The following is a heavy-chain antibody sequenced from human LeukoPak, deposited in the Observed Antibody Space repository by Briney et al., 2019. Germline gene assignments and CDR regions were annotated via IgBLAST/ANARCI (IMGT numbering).Heavy chain of an antibody. V-gene: IGHV4-31*03. J-gene: IGHJ5*02. CDR2: IYYSGST. D-gene: IGHD3-22*01. CDR3: ARDAEHYGSSGYSSGWFDP. Sequence: SETLSLTCTVSGGSISSGGYYWSWIRQHPGKGLEWIGYIYYSGSTYYNPSLKSRVTMSVDTSKNQFSLKLSSVTAADTAVYYCARDAEHYGSSGYSSGWFDPWGQGPLVTVSS. CDR1: GGSISSGGYY.